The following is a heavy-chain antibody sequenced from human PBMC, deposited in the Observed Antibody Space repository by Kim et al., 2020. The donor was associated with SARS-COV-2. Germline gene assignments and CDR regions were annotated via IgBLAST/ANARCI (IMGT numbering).Heavy chain of an antibody. V-gene: IGHV3-53*01. Sequence: TNYAAPVKGRFTISRDNSKNTRYLQMNSLRAEDTAVYYCARGGVGATTGYWGQGTLVTVSS. J-gene: IGHJ4*02. CDR2: T. D-gene: IGHD1-26*01. CDR3: ARGGVGATTGY.